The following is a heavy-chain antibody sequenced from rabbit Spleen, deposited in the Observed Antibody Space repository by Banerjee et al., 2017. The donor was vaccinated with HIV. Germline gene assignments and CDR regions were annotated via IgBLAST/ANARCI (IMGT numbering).Heavy chain of an antibody. D-gene: IGHD8-1*01. CDR2: IYAGSSGST. CDR1: GFSFSNKAV. CDR3: ARDTGSSFSSYGMDL. Sequence: QEQLVESGGGLVKPEGSLKLSCKASGFSFSNKAVMCWVRQAPGKGLEWIACIYAGSSGSTYYASWAKGRFTCSKTSSTTVTLQMTSLTVADTATYFCARDTGSSFSSYGMDLWGPGTLVTVS. V-gene: IGHV1S45*01. J-gene: IGHJ6*01.